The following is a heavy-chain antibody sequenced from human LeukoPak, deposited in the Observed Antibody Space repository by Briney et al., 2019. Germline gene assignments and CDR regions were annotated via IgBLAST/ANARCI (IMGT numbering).Heavy chain of an antibody. CDR2: IYYSGST. Sequence: SETLSLTCTVSGGSISSYYWSWLRQPPGKGLEWIGYIYYSGSTNYNPSLTSRVTISVETSKNQCSLKLSSVTAADTAVYYCARAVNYDFWSGYPNWFDPWGQGTLVTVSS. D-gene: IGHD3-3*01. V-gene: IGHV4-59*01. CDR1: GGSISSYY. J-gene: IGHJ5*02. CDR3: ARAVNYDFWSGYPNWFDP.